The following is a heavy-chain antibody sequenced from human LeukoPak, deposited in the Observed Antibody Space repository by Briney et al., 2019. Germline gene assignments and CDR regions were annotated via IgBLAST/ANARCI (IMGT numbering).Heavy chain of an antibody. V-gene: IGHV3-48*04. CDR3: ATDRGFASFDY. CDR2: ISSSGSTI. CDR1: GFIFDEYT. J-gene: IGHJ4*02. D-gene: IGHD3-3*01. Sequence: GGSLRLSCAASGFIFDEYTMHWVRQAPGKGLEWVSYISSSGSTIYYADSVKGRFTISRDNAKNSLYLQMNSLRAEDTAVYYCATDRGFASFDYWGQGTLVTVSS.